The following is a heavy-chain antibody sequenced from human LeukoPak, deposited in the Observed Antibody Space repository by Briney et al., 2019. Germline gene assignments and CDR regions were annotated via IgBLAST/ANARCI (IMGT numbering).Heavy chain of an antibody. V-gene: IGHV3-9*01. CDR3: VHSGGSSGWAPNT. J-gene: IGHJ5*02. CDR2: ISLNSGAI. Sequence: LRLSCVASGFTFDGYAMHWVRQPPGKGLEWVSGISLNSGAIGYADSVKGRFTISRDNAKNSLFLQMNSLGTEDTALYYCVHSGGSSGWAPNTWGQGTLVTVSS. D-gene: IGHD6-25*01. CDR1: GFTFDGYA.